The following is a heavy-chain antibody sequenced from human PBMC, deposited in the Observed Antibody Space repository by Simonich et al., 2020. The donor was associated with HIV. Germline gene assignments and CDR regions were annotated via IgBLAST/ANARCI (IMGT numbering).Heavy chain of an antibody. J-gene: IGHJ2*01. V-gene: IGHV4-34*01. Sequence: QVQLQQWGAGLLKPSETLSLTCAVYVGSFSGYFWTWIRQPPGKGLEWIGEITHCGSTNYNPSLESRVTISLDTSKNHFSLKLNSVTAADTAVYYCTTSYCSGGTCYWYFDLWGRGTLVTVSS. CDR3: TTSYCSGGTCYWYFDL. CDR1: VGSFSGYF. CDR2: ITHCGST. D-gene: IGHD2-15*01.